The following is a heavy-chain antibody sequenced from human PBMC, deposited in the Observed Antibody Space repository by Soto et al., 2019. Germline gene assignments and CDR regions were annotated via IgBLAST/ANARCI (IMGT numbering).Heavy chain of an antibody. CDR2: VYYSGST. J-gene: IGHJ4*02. CDR3: ARQEGTYYYASVSYTVNY. CDR1: GGSISSSSYY. V-gene: IGHV4-39*01. D-gene: IGHD3-10*01. Sequence: QLQLQESGPGLVKSSETLSLICTVSGGSISSSSYYWGWIRQPPGKGLEWIGSVYYSGSTYYNPSLKSRVTISVDTSKNQFSLKLSSVTAADTAVYYCARQEGTYYYASVSYTVNYWGQGNLVTVSS.